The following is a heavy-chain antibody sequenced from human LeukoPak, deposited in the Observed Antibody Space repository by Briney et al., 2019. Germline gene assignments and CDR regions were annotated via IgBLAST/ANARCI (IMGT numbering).Heavy chain of an antibody. D-gene: IGHD3-10*01. J-gene: IGHJ5*02. CDR3: VRLFVKEHSGWFDP. CDR2: MNPNSGNT. CDR1: GYTFSSYE. V-gene: IGHV1-8*01. Sequence: ASVKVSCKTSGYTFSSYEINWGRQPPGQGLEWMGWMNPNSGNTAYAQKFQGRVTMTRDVSIRTAYMELSSLSSEDTAVYYCVRLFVKEHSGWFDPWGQGTLVTVS.